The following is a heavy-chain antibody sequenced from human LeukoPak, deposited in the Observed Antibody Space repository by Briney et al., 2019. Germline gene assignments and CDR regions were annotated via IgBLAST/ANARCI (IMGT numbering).Heavy chain of an antibody. J-gene: IGHJ4*02. Sequence: SETLSLTCTVSSGSISRTYWSWIRQPPGKGLEWIGYIYYSGSTNYNPSLKSRVTISVDTSKNQFSLKLTSVSAADTAVYYCARIFTDSGSYYSEYWGQGTLVTVSS. CDR3: ARIFTDSGSYYSEY. D-gene: IGHD3-22*01. V-gene: IGHV4-59*01. CDR2: IYYSGST. CDR1: SGSISRTY.